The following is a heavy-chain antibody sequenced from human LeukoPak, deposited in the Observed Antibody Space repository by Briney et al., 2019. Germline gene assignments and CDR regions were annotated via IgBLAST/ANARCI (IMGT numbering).Heavy chain of an antibody. CDR3: ARDFAQAGYFDY. Sequence: GGSLTLSCAASGVTITKNYMTWVRQAAGKGLEWVSDIFTDGSTHYADSVKGRFITSRDNSKNTVSLQMVSLTMDDSGVYYCARDFAQAGYFDYWGLGTLVIVSS. D-gene: IGHD6-19*01. CDR1: GVTITKNY. V-gene: IGHV3-53*01. CDR2: IFTDGST. J-gene: IGHJ4*02.